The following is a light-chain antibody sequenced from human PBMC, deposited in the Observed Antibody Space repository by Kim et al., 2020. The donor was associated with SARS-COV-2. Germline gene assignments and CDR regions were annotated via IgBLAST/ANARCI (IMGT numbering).Light chain of an antibody. Sequence: DIQMTQSPSSLSASVGDRVTITCRASQTINNYLNWYQQKPGKAPQLLIYAASSLQSGVPSRFSGSGSGTDFTLTISSLQPEDFVTYYCQHTYSSPLNFGGGTTVDIK. V-gene: IGKV1-39*01. CDR2: AAS. CDR3: QHTYSSPLN. J-gene: IGKJ4*01. CDR1: QTINNY.